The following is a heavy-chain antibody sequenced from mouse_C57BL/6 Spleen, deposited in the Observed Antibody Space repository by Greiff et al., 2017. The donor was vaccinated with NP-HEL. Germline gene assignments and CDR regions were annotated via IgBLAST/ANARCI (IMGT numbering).Heavy chain of an antibody. J-gene: IGHJ2*01. CDR3: ARGGDYDDLYYFDY. D-gene: IGHD2-4*01. CDR2: INPSTGGT. V-gene: IGHV1-42*01. CDR1: GYSFTGYY. Sequence: EVQLQESGPELVKPGASVKISCKASGYSFTGYYMNWVKQSPEKSLEWIGEINPSTGGTTYNQKFKAKATLTVDKSSSTAYMQLKSLTSEDSAVYYCARGGDYDDLYYFDYWGQGTTLTVSS.